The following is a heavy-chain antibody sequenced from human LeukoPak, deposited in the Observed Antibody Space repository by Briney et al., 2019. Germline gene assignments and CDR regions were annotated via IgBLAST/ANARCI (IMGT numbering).Heavy chain of an antibody. CDR2: IIPIFGTA. V-gene: IGHV1-69*05. CDR1: GGTFISYA. J-gene: IGHJ5*02. CDR3: ASTRCSGGSCYDNNGFGP. Sequence: SVKVSCKASGGTFISYAISWVRQAPGQGLEWMGRIIPIFGTANYAQKFQGRVTITTYDSTSTAYMELSSLRSEDTAVYYCASTRCSGGSCYDNNGFGPWGQGTLVTVSS. D-gene: IGHD2-15*01.